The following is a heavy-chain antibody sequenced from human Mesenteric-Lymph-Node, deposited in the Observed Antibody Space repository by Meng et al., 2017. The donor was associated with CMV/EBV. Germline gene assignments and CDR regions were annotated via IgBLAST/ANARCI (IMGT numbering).Heavy chain of an antibody. J-gene: IGHJ4*02. CDR1: GSTFSSYW. Sequence: GGSLRPSCAASGSTFSSYWMHWVRQAPGKGLVWVSRINSDGSSTSYADSVKGRFTISRDNAKNTMYLQMNSLRAEDTAVYYCAGGPNFWSGYYPSNWGQGTLVTVSS. CDR3: AGGPNFWSGYYPSN. D-gene: IGHD3-3*01. CDR2: INSDGSST. V-gene: IGHV3-74*01.